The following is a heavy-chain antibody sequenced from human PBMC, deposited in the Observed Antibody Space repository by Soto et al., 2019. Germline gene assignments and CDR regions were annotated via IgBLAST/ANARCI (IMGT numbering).Heavy chain of an antibody. Sequence: QVQLQQWGAGLLKPSETLSLTCAVYGGSFSPYYWSWIRQPPGKGLEWIGEINHRGSTNYNPSLKSRVTLSVDTSKKQFSLKLSSVTAADMAMYYCARGGLYAPRDVWGQGTTVTVSS. V-gene: IGHV4-34*01. CDR3: ARGGLYAPRDV. CDR2: INHRGST. CDR1: GGSFSPYY. J-gene: IGHJ6*02. D-gene: IGHD2-8*01.